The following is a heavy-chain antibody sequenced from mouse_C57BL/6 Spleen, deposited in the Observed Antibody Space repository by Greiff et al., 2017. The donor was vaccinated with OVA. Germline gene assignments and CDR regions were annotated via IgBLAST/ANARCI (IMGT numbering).Heavy chain of an antibody. D-gene: IGHD2-4*01. J-gene: IGHJ4*01. CDR2: IYPRSGNT. CDR3: ARRYYDYDDAMDY. Sequence: QVQLQQSGAELARPGASVKLSCKASGYTFTSYGISWVKQRTGQGLEWIGEIYPRSGNTYYNEKFKGKATLTADKSSSTAYMELRSLTSEDSAVYFCARRYYDYDDAMDYWGQGTSVTVSS. V-gene: IGHV1-81*01. CDR1: GYTFTSYG.